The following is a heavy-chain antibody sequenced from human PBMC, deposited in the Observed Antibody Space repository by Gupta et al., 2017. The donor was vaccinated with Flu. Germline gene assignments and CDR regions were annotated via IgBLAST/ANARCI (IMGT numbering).Heavy chain of an antibody. CDR3: AKGGRHNWNYDGDY. J-gene: IGHJ4*02. CDR2: MSDDESNQ. CDR1: GFAFSDYG. D-gene: IGHD1-7*01. Sequence: QVQLVQSWSCAVLPGTSLRLSCAVSGFAFSDYGLHWVRQAPGKGLEWMAFMSDDESNQKYADTVRDRFTITRDNSKNTLFLQMTSLRADDTAVYYCAKGGRHNWNYDGDYWGQGTLVTVSS. V-gene: IGHV3-30*18.